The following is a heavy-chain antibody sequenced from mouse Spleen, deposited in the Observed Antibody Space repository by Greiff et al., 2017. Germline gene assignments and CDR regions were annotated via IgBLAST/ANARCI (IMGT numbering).Heavy chain of an antibody. D-gene: IGHD2-3*01. CDR1: GYSITSGYY. CDR2: ISYDGSN. CDR3: ARDDGYYGPWFAY. J-gene: IGHJ3*01. V-gene: IGHV3-6*01. Sequence: ESGPGLVKPSQSLSLTCSVTGYSITSGYYWNWIRQFPGNKLEWMGYISYDGSNNYNPSLKNRISITRDTSKNQFFLKLNSVTTEDTATYYCARDDGYYGPWFAYWGQGTLVTVSA.